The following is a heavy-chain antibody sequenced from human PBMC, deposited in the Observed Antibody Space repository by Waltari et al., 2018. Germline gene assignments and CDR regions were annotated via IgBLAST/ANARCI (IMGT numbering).Heavy chain of an antibody. CDR3: ARGRYVPGP. V-gene: IGHV3-7*03. Sequence: EVQLVESGGGLVQPGGSLRLSCAASGFTFSSYSMTWVRQAPGKGLGWVANIKEDGTEKKYGDSVKGRFTISRDNAKNSLYLEMNSLRVEDTAVYYCARGRYVPGPWGQGTLVTVSS. D-gene: IGHD3-10*02. J-gene: IGHJ5*02. CDR1: GFTFSSYS. CDR2: IKEDGTEK.